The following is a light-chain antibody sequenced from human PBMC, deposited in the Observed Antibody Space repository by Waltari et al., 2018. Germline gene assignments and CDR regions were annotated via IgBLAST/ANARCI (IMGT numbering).Light chain of an antibody. V-gene: IGLV4-69*01. CDR2: VNSDGSH. CDR3: QTGGFGIWV. CDR1: SGHRNYA. J-gene: IGLJ3*02. Sequence: QLLLTQSPSASASLGASVTLTCTLSSGHRNYATAWHQQQPDKGPRYLMKVNSDGSHIKGDGIPDRFSGSSSGAERYLTISSLQSEDEADYYCQTGGFGIWVFGGGTKLTVL.